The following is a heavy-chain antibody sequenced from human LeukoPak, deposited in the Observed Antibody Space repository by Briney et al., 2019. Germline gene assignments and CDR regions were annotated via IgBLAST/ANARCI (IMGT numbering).Heavy chain of an antibody. CDR3: AKGDSASYDYYFDY. D-gene: IGHD1-26*01. Sequence: GGSLRLSCAASGFTFSSYAMSWVRQAPGKGLEWVSAIGGSGGSTYYADSVKGRFTISRDNSKNTLYLQMNSLRAEDTAVYYCAKGDSASYDYYFDYWGQGTLVTVSS. V-gene: IGHV3-23*01. CDR1: GFTFSSYA. CDR2: IGGSGGST. J-gene: IGHJ4*02.